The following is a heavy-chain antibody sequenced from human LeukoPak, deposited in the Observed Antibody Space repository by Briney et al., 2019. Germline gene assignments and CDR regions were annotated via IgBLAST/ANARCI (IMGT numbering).Heavy chain of an antibody. V-gene: IGHV4-30-4*02. Sequence: SETLSLTCTVSGGSISSGDYYWSWIRQPPGKGLEWIGYIYYSGSTYYNPSLRSRVTISVDTSENQFSLKLSSVTAADTAFYYCARFEIGIYGDYFFDYWGQGTLVTVSS. J-gene: IGHJ4*02. D-gene: IGHD4-17*01. CDR3: ARFEIGIYGDYFFDY. CDR1: GGSISSGDYY. CDR2: IYYSGST.